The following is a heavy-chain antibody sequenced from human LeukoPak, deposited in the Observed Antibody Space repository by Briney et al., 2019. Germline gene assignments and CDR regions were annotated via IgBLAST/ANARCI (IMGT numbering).Heavy chain of an antibody. Sequence: SETLSLTCAVSGYSISSGYYWGWIRQPPVKGLEWIGSIYHSGSTYYNPSLKSRVTISVDTSKNQFSLKLSSVTAADTAVYYCARDQMAATGFDYWGQGTLVTVSS. D-gene: IGHD1-26*01. J-gene: IGHJ4*02. CDR3: ARDQMAATGFDY. CDR1: GYSISSGYY. V-gene: IGHV4-38-2*02. CDR2: IYHSGST.